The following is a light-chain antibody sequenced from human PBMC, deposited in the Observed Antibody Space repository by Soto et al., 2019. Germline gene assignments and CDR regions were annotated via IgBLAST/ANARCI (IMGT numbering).Light chain of an antibody. V-gene: IGLV1-44*01. Sequence: QSVLTQPPSASGTPGQRVTISCSGGSSNMGTNTVSWYQQVPGTAPKVLIYVNNQRPSGVPDRFSRSNSGTSASLAISGLQPEDEADYYCVAWDDSLNGHVFGTGTKLTVL. J-gene: IGLJ1*01. CDR1: SSNMGTNT. CDR3: VAWDDSLNGHV. CDR2: VNN.